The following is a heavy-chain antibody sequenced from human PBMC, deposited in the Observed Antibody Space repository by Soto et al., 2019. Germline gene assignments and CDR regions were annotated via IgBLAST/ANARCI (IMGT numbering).Heavy chain of an antibody. CDR1: GGSISSYY. CDR3: ARHVHSSSWGIDV. J-gene: IGHJ6*02. D-gene: IGHD6-13*01. V-gene: IGHV4-59*08. CDR2: FYDSGST. Sequence: SETLSLTCTVSGGSISSYYWSWIRQPPGKGLEWIGYFYDSGSTNNNPPLKSRVTISVDTSKNQFFLKLTSVIAADTAMYYCARHVHSSSWGIDVWGQGTTVTVSS.